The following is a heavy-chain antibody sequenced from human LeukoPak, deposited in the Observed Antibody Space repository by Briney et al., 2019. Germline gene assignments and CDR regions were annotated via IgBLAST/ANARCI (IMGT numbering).Heavy chain of an antibody. Sequence: GGSLRLSCEVSGFTFSRYWMHWVRQAPGKGLVWVSLINSDGTGTTYADSVRGRFTISRDNAKDTLYLQMNSLRAEDTAVYYCARDRSGYFQNWGQGTLVTVSS. CDR2: INSDGTGT. CDR1: GFTFSRYW. J-gene: IGHJ1*01. D-gene: IGHD3-3*01. CDR3: ARDRSGYFQN. V-gene: IGHV3-74*01.